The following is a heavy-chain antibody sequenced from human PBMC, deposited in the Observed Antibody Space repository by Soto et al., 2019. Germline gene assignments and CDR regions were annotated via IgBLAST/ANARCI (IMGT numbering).Heavy chain of an antibody. V-gene: IGHV1-46*01. CDR3: ASVHAAAHSYAFD. CDR1: GYSFARNL. J-gene: IGHJ4*01. CDR2: INPSGGFT. D-gene: IGHD3-16*01. Sequence: GASVKVCCKPWGYSFARNLIHWVGQAPGQGLEWMGIINPSGGFTAYAQKFQGRVNMTRDTSTRTVYMQLSGLRSDDTASYYCASVHAAAHSYAFD.